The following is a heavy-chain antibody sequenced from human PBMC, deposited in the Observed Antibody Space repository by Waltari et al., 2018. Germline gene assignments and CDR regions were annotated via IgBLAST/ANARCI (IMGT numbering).Heavy chain of an antibody. CDR2: IDNSGETT. CDR1: GFDYSSYA. V-gene: IGHV3-23*05. Sequence: GLVQPGGSLRLSCVGSGFDYSSYAMSWVRQAPGKGLEWVSGIDNSGETTYYVGSVKGRFTISRDDSRNTVYLHMTTLRVDDTAVYYCAKDSGYSMIRGRENSWGQGTLVIVSS. CDR3: AKDSGYSMIRGRENS. D-gene: IGHD3-10*01. J-gene: IGHJ4*02.